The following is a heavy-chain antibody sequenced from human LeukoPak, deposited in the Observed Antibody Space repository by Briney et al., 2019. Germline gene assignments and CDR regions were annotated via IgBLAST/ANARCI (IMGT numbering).Heavy chain of an antibody. Sequence: ASVKVSCKASGYTFTSYYMHWVRQTPGQGLEWVGIVNPSGARTIYAQKFQGRVSMTRDTSTSTVYMELSSLRSEDTAVYYCARGLDTAMAYVRGSFDYWGQGTLVTVSS. CDR1: GYTFTSYY. D-gene: IGHD5-18*01. J-gene: IGHJ4*02. CDR3: ARGLDTAMAYVRGSFDY. V-gene: IGHV1-46*01. CDR2: VNPSGART.